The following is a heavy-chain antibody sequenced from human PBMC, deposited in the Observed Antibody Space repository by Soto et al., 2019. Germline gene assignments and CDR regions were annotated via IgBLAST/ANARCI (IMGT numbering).Heavy chain of an antibody. D-gene: IGHD3-16*01. CDR1: GFNFRIYT. V-gene: IGHV3-21*01. Sequence: GGSLRLSCVGSGFNFRIYTMNWVRQAPGKGPEWVSSISQTGDYIFYADSVKGRFTISRDNAKKSVFLQMNSLGAEDTAMYYCARDNLAFQGAFDLWGQGTLVTVSS. CDR3: ARDNLAFQGAFDL. CDR2: ISQTGDYI. J-gene: IGHJ4*02.